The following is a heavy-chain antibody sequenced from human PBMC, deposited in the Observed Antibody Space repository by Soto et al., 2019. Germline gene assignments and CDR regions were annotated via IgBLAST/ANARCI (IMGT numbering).Heavy chain of an antibody. CDR1: GDSVSSNSTA. J-gene: IGHJ4*02. Sequence: SQILSLTCAIPGDSVSSNSTAWNWIRQSQMRGLEWLGRTYYRSKWYNDYAVSVKSRITINPDTSKIQCSLQLNSVTPEDTAVYYCARGESISVAWFDYWGQGTLVTVSS. CDR3: ARGESISVAWFDY. D-gene: IGHD6-19*01. CDR2: TYYRSKWYN. V-gene: IGHV6-1*01.